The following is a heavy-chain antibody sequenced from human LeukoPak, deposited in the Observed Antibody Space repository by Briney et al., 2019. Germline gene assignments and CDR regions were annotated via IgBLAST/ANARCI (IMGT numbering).Heavy chain of an antibody. D-gene: IGHD6-13*01. CDR1: GDSISSYY. Sequence: SETLSLTCTVSGDSISSYYWSWIRQPPGKGLEWIGYIYYSGSTNYNPSLKSRVTISVDTSKNQFSLKLSSVTAADTAVYYCARHRRPELVLWFDPWGQGTLVTVSS. V-gene: IGHV4-59*08. CDR2: IYYSGST. J-gene: IGHJ5*02. CDR3: ARHRRPELVLWFDP.